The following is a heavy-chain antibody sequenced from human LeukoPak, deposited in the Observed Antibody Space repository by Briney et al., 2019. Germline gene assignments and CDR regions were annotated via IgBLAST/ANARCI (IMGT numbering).Heavy chain of an antibody. CDR1: GFTFSSYA. Sequence: GGSLRLSCAASGFTFSSYAMHWVRQAPGKGLEWVAVISYDGSNKYYADSVKGRFTISRDNSKNTLYLQMNSLRAEDTAVYYCARDRRYDTTGYPDYWGQGTLVTVSS. CDR2: ISYDGSNK. J-gene: IGHJ4*02. CDR3: ARDRRYDTTGYPDY. D-gene: IGHD3-22*01. V-gene: IGHV3-30-3*01.